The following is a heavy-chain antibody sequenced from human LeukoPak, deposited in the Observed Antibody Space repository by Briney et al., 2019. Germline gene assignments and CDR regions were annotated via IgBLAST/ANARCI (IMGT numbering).Heavy chain of an antibody. D-gene: IGHD3-10*01. V-gene: IGHV2-70*11. J-gene: IGHJ4*02. CDR3: ARIWDSGFDF. CDR1: GFSLSTSGVC. CDR2: IDWDDDK. Sequence: SESGPTLVNPTQTLTLTCTFSGFSLSTSGVCVSWIRQPPGKALEWLARIDWDDDKYYSTSLKTRLTISKDTSKNQVVLTVTNMDPVDTATYYCARIWDSGFDFWGQGTLVTVSS.